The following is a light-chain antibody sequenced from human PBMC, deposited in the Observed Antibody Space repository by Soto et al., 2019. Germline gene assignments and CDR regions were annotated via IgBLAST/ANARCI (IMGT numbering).Light chain of an antibody. V-gene: IGKV1-17*01. CDR1: QGIRND. CDR2: SAS. Sequence: DIQMTQSPSSLSASVGDRVTITCRASQGIRNDLGWYQQKPGMAPKRLIYSASTLQGGVPSRFSGSASGTEFALTISSLQPEDFATCCCLRHFMYPLTFGGGTKVEIK. J-gene: IGKJ4*01. CDR3: LRHFMYPLT.